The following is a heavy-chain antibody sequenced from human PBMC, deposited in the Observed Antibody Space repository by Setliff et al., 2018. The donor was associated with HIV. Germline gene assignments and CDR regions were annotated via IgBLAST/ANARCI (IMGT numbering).Heavy chain of an antibody. CDR2: FHHSGSV. J-gene: IGHJ4*02. Sequence: SETLSLTCAVSGYSISTAYYWGWIRQSPEKGLEWIGGFHHSGSVHYNPSLKSRVSISGQTSKNQFSLKLTSVTAADTAVYYCARDPNTGWYYLDFWGPGALVTVSS. CDR1: GYSISTAYY. V-gene: IGHV4-38-2*02. D-gene: IGHD6-19*01. CDR3: ARDPNTGWYYLDF.